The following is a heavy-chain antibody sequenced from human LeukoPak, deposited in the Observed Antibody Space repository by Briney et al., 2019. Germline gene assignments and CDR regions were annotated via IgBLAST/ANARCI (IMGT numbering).Heavy chain of an antibody. CDR2: IGTYNGNT. CDR3: VRVLITHSRRNDY. V-gene: IGHV1-18*01. CDR1: GYTFTSHG. Sequence: ASVKVSCKASGYTFTSHGISWVRQAPGQGLEWMGWIGTYNGNTNYQQKLQGRVTMTTDTSTSTAYMELRSLRSEDTAVYYCVRVLITHSRRNDYWGQGTLVTVPS. J-gene: IGHJ4*02. D-gene: IGHD6-13*01.